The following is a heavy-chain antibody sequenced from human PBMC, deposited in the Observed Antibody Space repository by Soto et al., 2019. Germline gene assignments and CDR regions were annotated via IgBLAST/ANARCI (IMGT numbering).Heavy chain of an antibody. CDR3: ARDLSSGYKELGEGCFDP. Sequence: QVQLQESGPGLVKPSQTLSLTCTVSGGSISSGGYYWSWIRQHPGKGLEWIGYIYYSGSSNYNPSLKSRVTISVDTSKNQFSLKLSSVTAADTAVYYCARDLSSGYKELGEGCFDPWGQGTLVTVSS. J-gene: IGHJ5*02. D-gene: IGHD3-22*01. CDR1: GGSISSGGYY. CDR2: IYYSGSS. V-gene: IGHV4-31*03.